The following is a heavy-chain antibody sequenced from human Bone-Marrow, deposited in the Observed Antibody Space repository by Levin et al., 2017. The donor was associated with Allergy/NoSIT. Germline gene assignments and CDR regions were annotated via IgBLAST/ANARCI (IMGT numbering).Heavy chain of an antibody. J-gene: IGHJ4*02. CDR2: ISYDGSNK. CDR1: GFTFSSYG. CDR3: AKGIGYYSSSSH. D-gene: IGHD6-6*01. V-gene: IGHV3-30*18. Sequence: LSLTCAASGFTFSSYGMHWVRQAPGKGLEWVAVISYDGSNKYYADSVKGRFTISRDNSKNTLYLQMNSLRAEDTAVYYCAKGIGYYSSSSHWGQGTLVTVSS.